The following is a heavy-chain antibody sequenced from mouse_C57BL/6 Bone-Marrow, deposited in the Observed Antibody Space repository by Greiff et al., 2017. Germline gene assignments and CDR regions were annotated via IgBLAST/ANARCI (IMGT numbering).Heavy chain of an antibody. CDR2: IYPRDGST. D-gene: IGHD1-1*01. CDR3: ARFRLYYDDSNPYAIDY. CDR1: GYTFTDHT. Sequence: QVQLQQSDAELVKPGASVKISCKVSGYTFTDHTIHWMKQRPEQGLEWIGYIYPRDGSTKYNEKFKGKATLTADKSSSTAYMQLNSLTSEDSAVSFCARFRLYYDDSNPYAIDYWRSGNSVTVSS. V-gene: IGHV1-78*01. J-gene: IGHJ4*01.